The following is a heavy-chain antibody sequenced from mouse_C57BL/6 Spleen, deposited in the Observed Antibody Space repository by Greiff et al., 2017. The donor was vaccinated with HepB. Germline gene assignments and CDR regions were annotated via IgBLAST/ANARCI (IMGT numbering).Heavy chain of an antibody. CDR2: IHPNSGNT. CDR3: ARDSSGYYYDY. J-gene: IGHJ2*01. Sequence: VQLQESGAELVKPGASVKLSCTASGYTFTSYWMHWVKQRPGQGLEWIGMIHPNSGNTNYNEKFKSKATLTEDKSSSTAYMHLSSLTSEDSAVDYCARDSSGYYYDYWGQGTTLTVSS. V-gene: IGHV1-64*01. CDR1: GYTFTSYW. D-gene: IGHD3-2*02.